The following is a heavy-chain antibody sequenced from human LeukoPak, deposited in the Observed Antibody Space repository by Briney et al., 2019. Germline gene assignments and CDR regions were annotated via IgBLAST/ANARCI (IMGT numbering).Heavy chain of an antibody. Sequence: GGSLRLSCEASGFTFSTSWMAWVRQAPGKGLEWVANIKGDESARHQADSVKGRFTISRDNAKKSVYLQMSSLRCEDTSVYYCARDVGGSLDYWGQGTLVTVSS. CDR1: GFTFSTSW. D-gene: IGHD1-26*01. CDR3: ARDVGGSLDY. J-gene: IGHJ4*02. V-gene: IGHV3-7*01. CDR2: IKGDESAR.